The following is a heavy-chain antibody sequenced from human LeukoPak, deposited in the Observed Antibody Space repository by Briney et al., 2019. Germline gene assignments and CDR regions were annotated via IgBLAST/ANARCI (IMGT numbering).Heavy chain of an antibody. Sequence: SETLSLTCTVSGGSISSYYWSWIRQSPGKGLEWIGYIYYSGSTNYNPSLKSRVTISVDTSKNQFSLKLSSVTAADTAVYYCARDSPYDSSGYYYYFDYWGQGTLVTVSS. V-gene: IGHV4-59*01. J-gene: IGHJ4*02. CDR2: IYYSGST. CDR1: GGSISSYY. D-gene: IGHD3-22*01. CDR3: ARDSPYDSSGYYYYFDY.